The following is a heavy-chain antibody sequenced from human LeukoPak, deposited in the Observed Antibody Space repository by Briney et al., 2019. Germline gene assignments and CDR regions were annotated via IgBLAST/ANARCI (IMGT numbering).Heavy chain of an antibody. CDR3: ARAGYCSGGSCFSDYYYGMDV. D-gene: IGHD2-15*01. V-gene: IGHV4-34*01. Sequence: PSETLSLTCAVYGGSFSGYYWIWIRQPPGKGLEWIGEINHSGSTNYNPSLKSRVTISVDTSKNQFSLKLSSVTAADTAVYYCARAGYCSGGSCFSDYYYGMDVWGQGTTVTVSS. J-gene: IGHJ6*02. CDR2: INHSGST. CDR1: GGSFSGYY.